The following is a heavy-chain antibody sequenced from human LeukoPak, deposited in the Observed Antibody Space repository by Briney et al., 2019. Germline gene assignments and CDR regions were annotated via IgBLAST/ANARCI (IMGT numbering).Heavy chain of an antibody. CDR1: GFTFSNYW. Sequence: GGSLRLSCAASGFTFSNYWMQWVRQAPGKELVWVSHINSDASTTTYADFVKGRFTISRDNDKNTLYLQMNSLGAEDTAVYYCARDYDYPWGSYRYDAFDVWGQGTVVTVSS. J-gene: IGHJ3*01. D-gene: IGHD3-16*02. CDR2: INSDASTT. CDR3: ARDYDYPWGSYRYDAFDV. V-gene: IGHV3-74*01.